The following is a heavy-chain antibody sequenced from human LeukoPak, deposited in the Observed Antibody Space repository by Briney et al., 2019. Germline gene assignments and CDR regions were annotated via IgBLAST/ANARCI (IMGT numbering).Heavy chain of an antibody. CDR1: GGSISSSSYY. V-gene: IGHV4-39*01. D-gene: IGHD1-14*01. Sequence: SETLSLTCTVSGGSISSSSYYWGWIRQPPGKGLEWIGSIYYSGSTYYNPSLKSRVTISVDTSKNQFSLKLNSVTAADTAVYYCARHVRRTEHRYFDSWGQGTLVTVSP. CDR3: ARHVRRTEHRYFDS. CDR2: IYYSGST. J-gene: IGHJ4*02.